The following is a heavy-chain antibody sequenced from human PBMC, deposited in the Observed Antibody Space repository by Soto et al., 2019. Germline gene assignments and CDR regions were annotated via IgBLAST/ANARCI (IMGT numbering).Heavy chain of an antibody. D-gene: IGHD4-17*01. Sequence: GGSLRLSCAASGFTFSSYDMHWVRQATGKGLEWVSAIGTAGDTYYPGSVKGRFTISRENAKNSLYLQMNSLRAEDTAVYYCARAGYHGDYVFSFYYYYGMDVWGQGTTVTVSS. J-gene: IGHJ6*02. CDR1: GFTFSSYD. CDR3: ARAGYHGDYVFSFYYYYGMDV. V-gene: IGHV3-13*01. CDR2: IGTAGDT.